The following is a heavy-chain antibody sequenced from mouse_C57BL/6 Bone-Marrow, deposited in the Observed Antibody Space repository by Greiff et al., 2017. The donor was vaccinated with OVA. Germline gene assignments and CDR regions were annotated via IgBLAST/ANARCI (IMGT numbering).Heavy chain of an antibody. D-gene: IGHD2-1*01. CDR2: IDPNSGGT. Sequence: QVQLQQPGAELVKPGASVKLSCTASGYTFTSYWMHWAKQRPGRGLEWIGRIDPNSGGTKYNEKFKSKATLTVDKPSSPAYMQLSSLTSEDSAVYYCALYGNYFWAWFAYWGQGTLVTVSA. V-gene: IGHV1-72*01. J-gene: IGHJ3*01. CDR1: GYTFTSYW. CDR3: ALYGNYFWAWFAY.